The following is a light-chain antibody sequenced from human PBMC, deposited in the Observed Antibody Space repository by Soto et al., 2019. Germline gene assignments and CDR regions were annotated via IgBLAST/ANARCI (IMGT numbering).Light chain of an antibody. J-gene: IGKJ4*01. CDR3: XXXXXYXLT. V-gene: IGKV1-5*03. CDR2: KAS. CDR1: QSISGW. Sequence: DIQMTQSPSTLSASVGDRVTITCRASQSISGWLAWYQQKPGKAPKLLIYKASSLESGVPSRFSGSGSGTEFTLTISSLQPDXXXXXXXXXXXXYXLTFGGGTKVEIK.